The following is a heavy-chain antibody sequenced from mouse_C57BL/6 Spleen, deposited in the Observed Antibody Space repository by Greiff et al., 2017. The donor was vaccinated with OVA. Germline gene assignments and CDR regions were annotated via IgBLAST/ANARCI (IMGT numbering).Heavy chain of an antibody. J-gene: IGHJ4*01. D-gene: IGHD2-12*01. CDR3: TRAGDHDGDYYAMDY. CDR2: ISSGGDYI. Sequence: EVQGVESGEGLVKPGGSLKLSCAASGFTFSSYAMSWVRQTPEKRLEWVAYISSGGDYIYYADTVKGRFTISRDNARNTLYLQMSSLKSEDTAMYYGTRAGDHDGDYYAMDYWGQGTSVTVSS. CDR1: GFTFSSYA. V-gene: IGHV5-9-1*02.